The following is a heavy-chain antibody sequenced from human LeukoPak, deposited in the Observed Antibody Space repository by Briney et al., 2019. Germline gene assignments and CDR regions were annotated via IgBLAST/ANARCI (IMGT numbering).Heavy chain of an antibody. CDR1: GGTFSSYA. CDR3: ARRKMATMGKNYFDY. V-gene: IGHV1-8*02. Sequence: GAPVKVSCKASGGTFSSYAINWVRQATGQGLEWMGWMNPNSGNTGYAQKFQGRVTMTRNTSISTAYMELSSLRSEDTAVYYCARRKMATMGKNYFDYWGQGTLVTVSS. CDR2: MNPNSGNT. D-gene: IGHD5-24*01. J-gene: IGHJ4*02.